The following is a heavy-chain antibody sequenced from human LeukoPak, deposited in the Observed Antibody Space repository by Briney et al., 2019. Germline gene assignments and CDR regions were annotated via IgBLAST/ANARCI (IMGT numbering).Heavy chain of an antibody. J-gene: IGHJ4*02. D-gene: IGHD3-9*01. V-gene: IGHV3-23*01. CDR2: ITGGGSGI. CDR3: ARWGDYDVLTGYYVSDY. Sequence: GGSLRLSCAACGFTFGNYAMSWVRQAPGKGLEWVSAITGGGSGIYYADSMKSRFTISRDNSKNTLYLQINSLRAEDTAVYYCARWGDYDVLTGYYVSDYWGQGTLVTVSS. CDR1: GFTFGNYA.